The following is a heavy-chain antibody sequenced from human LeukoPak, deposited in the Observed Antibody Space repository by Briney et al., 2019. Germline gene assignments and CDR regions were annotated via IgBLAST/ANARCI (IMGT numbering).Heavy chain of an antibody. J-gene: IGHJ1*01. CDR2: TTFDGRNN. D-gene: IGHD5-18*01. V-gene: IGHV3-30*04. CDR3: ARDFSDVYTVPPA. CDR1: GFTFRLFA. Sequence: PGRSLRLSCAASGFTFRLFAMHWVRQSPGKALEWVAVTTFDGRNNYYADSVKGRFTISRDNSKKTLYLQMESLRAEDTAVYYCARDFSDVYTVPPAWGQGTLVIVSS.